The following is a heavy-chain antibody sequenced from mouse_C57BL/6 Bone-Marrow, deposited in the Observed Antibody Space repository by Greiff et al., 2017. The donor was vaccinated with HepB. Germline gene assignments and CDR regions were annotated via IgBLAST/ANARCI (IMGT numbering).Heavy chain of an antibody. CDR2: ISGGGGNT. CDR1: GFTFSSYT. V-gene: IGHV5-9*01. D-gene: IGHD2-12*01. Sequence: EVKLMESGGGLVKPGGSLKLSCAASGFTFSSYTMSWVRQTPEKRLEWVATISGGGGNTYYPDSVKGRFTISRDNAKNTLYLQMSSLRSEDTALYYCAIYYSSMDCWGQGTSVTVSS. CDR3: AIYYSSMDC. J-gene: IGHJ4*01.